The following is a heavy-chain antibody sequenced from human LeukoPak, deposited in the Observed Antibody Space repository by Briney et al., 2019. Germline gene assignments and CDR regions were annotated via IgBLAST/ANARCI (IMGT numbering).Heavy chain of an antibody. CDR2: ISYDGSNK. V-gene: IGHV3-30*18. D-gene: IGHD3-16*02. CDR1: GFTFSTYG. J-gene: IGHJ4*02. CDR3: AKNGFTFGGLIDINFDC. Sequence: GGSLRLSCAAPGFTFSTYGMHWVRQAPGKGLEWVAVISYDGSNKFYGDSVKGRFTISRDNSKNTLYLQMNSLRPADTAVYYCAKNGFTFGGLIDINFDCWGQGTLVTVSS.